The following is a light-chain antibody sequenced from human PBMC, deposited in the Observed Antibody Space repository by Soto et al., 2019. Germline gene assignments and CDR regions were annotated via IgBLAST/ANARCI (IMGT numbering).Light chain of an antibody. CDR3: CSYTSSSTRV. CDR2: EVT. CDR1: SSDVGGYNY. Sequence: QSALTQPASVSGSPGQSITISCTGTSSDVGGYNYDSWYQQHPGKAPKLMIYEVTNRPSGVSIRFSGSKSGNTASLTISGLQAEDEADYYCCSYTSSSTRVFGTGTKLTVL. V-gene: IGLV2-14*01. J-gene: IGLJ1*01.